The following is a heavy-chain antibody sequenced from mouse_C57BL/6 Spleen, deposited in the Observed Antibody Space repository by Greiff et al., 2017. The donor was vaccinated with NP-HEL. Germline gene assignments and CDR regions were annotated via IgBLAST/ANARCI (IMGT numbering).Heavy chain of an antibody. CDR1: GFTFSNYW. CDR3: TGPYDGYPYYFDY. CDR2: IRLKSDNYAT. D-gene: IGHD2-3*01. Sequence: EVKVEESGGGLVQPGGSMKLSCVASGFTFSNYWMNWVRQSPEKGLEWVAQIRLKSDNYATHYAESVKGRFTISRDDSKSSVYLQMNNLRAEDTGIYYCTGPYDGYPYYFDYWGQGTTLTVSS. V-gene: IGHV6-3*01. J-gene: IGHJ2*01.